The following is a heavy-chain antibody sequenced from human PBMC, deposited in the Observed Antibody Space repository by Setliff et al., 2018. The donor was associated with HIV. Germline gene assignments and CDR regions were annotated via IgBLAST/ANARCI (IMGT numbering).Heavy chain of an antibody. J-gene: IGHJ3*02. V-gene: IGHV3-49*03. D-gene: IGHD3-22*01. CDR3: TRGYYASGGYYRMGAFDI. Sequence: GGSLRLSCTTSGFTFGAYAVNWFRQAPGKGLEWVGFIRSKAYGGTTEFAASVKGRFIISRDDSKSIVYLQMNSLKIEDTAVYYCTRGYYASGGYYRMGAFDIWGQGTMVTVSS. CDR1: GFTFGAYA. CDR2: IRSKAYGGTT.